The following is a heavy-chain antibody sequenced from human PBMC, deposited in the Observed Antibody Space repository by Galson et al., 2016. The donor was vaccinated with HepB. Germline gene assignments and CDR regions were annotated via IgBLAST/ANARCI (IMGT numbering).Heavy chain of an antibody. D-gene: IGHD2-2*01. J-gene: IGHJ4*02. V-gene: IGHV4-39*01. CDR3: LRHDTRKRFIGFNF. CDR1: GASISGSSYY. CDR2: IYCRASS. Sequence: ETLSLTCTVTGASISGSSYYWGWLRQLPGKGLEWIGSIYCRASSEYNPSLKSRVTLSVDSSKNQISLKLSSVTVADTAIYFCLRHDTRKRFIGFNFWGQGTLVTVSS.